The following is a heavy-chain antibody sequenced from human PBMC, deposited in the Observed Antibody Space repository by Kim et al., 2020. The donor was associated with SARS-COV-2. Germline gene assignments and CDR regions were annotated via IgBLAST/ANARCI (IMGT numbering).Heavy chain of an antibody. CDR3: AKDRGGYLNGMDV. CDR1: GFTFDDYA. D-gene: IGHD1-1*01. V-gene: IGHV3-9*01. CDR2: ISWNSGSI. J-gene: IGHJ6*02. Sequence: GGSLRLSCAASGFTFDDYAMHWVRQAPGKGLEWVSGISWNSGSIGYADSVKGRFTISRDNAKNSLYLQMNSLRAEDTALYYCAKDRGGYLNGMDVWGQGTTVTVSS.